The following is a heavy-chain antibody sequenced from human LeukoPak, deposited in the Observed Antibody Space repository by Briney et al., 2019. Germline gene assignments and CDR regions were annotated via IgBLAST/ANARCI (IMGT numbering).Heavy chain of an antibody. J-gene: IGHJ4*02. CDR3: ARDELVRALDY. D-gene: IGHD6-13*01. V-gene: IGHV4-4*07. CDR2: IYTSGST. Sequence: KPSETLSLTCTVSGASISSSYWSWIRQPAGKGLEWIGRIYTSGSTNYNPSLKSRVTMSVDTSKNQFSLNLSSVTAADTAMYYCARDELVRALDYWGQETLVTVSS. CDR1: GASISSSY.